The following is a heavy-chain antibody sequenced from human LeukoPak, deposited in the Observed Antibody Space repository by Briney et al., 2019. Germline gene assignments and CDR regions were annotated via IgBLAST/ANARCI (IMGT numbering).Heavy chain of an antibody. Sequence: GGSLRLSCAASGFTFSNYAMTWVRQAPGKGLEWVSTISGSGGDTYYADSVKGRFTISRDNSKNTLYAQMNSLRVEDTAVYYCAKEGGSGPRRGYWGQGTLVTVS. CDR2: ISGSGGDT. CDR3: AKEGGSGPRRGY. D-gene: IGHD6-19*01. V-gene: IGHV3-23*01. J-gene: IGHJ4*02. CDR1: GFTFSNYA.